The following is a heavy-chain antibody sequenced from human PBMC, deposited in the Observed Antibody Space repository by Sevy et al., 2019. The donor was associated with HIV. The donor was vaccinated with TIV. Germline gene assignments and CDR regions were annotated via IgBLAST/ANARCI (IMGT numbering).Heavy chain of an antibody. CDR1: SYSVGSDNY. D-gene: IGHD5-12*01. CDR3: ARALGMATFGQIRFDS. CDR2: IYRSGTT. J-gene: IGHJ5*01. V-gene: IGHV4-38-2*01. Sequence: SETLSLTCAVSSYSVGSDNYWGWIRQSPGKGLEWIGIIYRSGTTYYNPAIKSRVTISGDTSKNQFSLKLSSVTASDTAGYFCARALGMATFGQIRFDSWGQGTLVTVSS.